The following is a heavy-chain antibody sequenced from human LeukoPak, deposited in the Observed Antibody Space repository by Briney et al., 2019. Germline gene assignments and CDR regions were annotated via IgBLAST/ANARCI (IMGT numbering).Heavy chain of an antibody. CDR1: GGSISSYY. Sequence: SETLSLTCTVPGGSISSYYWSWIRQPPGKGLEWIGYIYYSGSTNYNPSLKSRVTISVDTSKNQFSLKLSSVTPADTAVYYCAMGNYYGSGSYYNAPAHWGQGTLVTVSS. CDR2: IYYSGST. J-gene: IGHJ4*02. CDR3: AMGNYYGSGSYYNAPAH. V-gene: IGHV4-59*01. D-gene: IGHD3-10*01.